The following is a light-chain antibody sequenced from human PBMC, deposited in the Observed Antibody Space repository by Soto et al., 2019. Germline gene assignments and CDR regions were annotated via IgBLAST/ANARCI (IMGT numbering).Light chain of an antibody. CDR1: QGVSSN. CDR3: QQSNDWPRT. Sequence: EIVLTQSPATLSLSPGDRATLSCRASQGVSSNLAWYQQKPGQAPRLLIYGASTRATDIPARFSASGSGTDVTLTISSLQSEDFAVYYWQQSNDWPRTFGEGTKVEI. J-gene: IGKJ1*01. V-gene: IGKV3D-15*01. CDR2: GAS.